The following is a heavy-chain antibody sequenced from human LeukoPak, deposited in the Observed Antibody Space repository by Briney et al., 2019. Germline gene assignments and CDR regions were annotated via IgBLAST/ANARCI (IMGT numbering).Heavy chain of an antibody. Sequence: PSETLSLTCVVSGYSIGSGYYWGWIRQSPGEELEWIGTINHSGATYYNPALRSRVTIPVDTSRNQFSLKLRSVTATDTAVYYCARDAGKSYVGWFDPWGQGTLVVVSS. V-gene: IGHV4-38-2*02. CDR1: GYSIGSGYY. J-gene: IGHJ5*02. D-gene: IGHD1-26*01. CDR2: INHSGAT. CDR3: ARDAGKSYVGWFDP.